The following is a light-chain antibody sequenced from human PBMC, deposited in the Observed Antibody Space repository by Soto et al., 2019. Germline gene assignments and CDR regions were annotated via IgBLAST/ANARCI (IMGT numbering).Light chain of an antibody. CDR1: QSISKF. CDR3: QQSDSTPRT. J-gene: IGKJ1*01. Sequence: DIHMTQSPSSLSASLLYIVTITCXASQSISKFLNWYQQKPGKAPKLLIYGASNLQSGVPSRFSGSGSGTDFTLTISSLQPEDFATYYCQQSDSTPRTFGQGTKVDIK. CDR2: GAS. V-gene: IGKV1-39*01.